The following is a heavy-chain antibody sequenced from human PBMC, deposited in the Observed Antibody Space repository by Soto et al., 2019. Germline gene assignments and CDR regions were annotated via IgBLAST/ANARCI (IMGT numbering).Heavy chain of an antibody. V-gene: IGHV4-59*11. CDR2: IYHSRYTN. D-gene: IGHD4-17*01. J-gene: IGHJ4*02. CDR1: GVSISGLY. Sequence: PSETLSLTCTVSGVSISGLYWSWIRQPPGKGLEFIGVIYHSRYTNNYNPSLKSRVTMSVDTPKNQISLKLSSVTAADTAVYYCARASGDSFLDLWGQGTLVTVS. CDR3: ARASGDSFLDL.